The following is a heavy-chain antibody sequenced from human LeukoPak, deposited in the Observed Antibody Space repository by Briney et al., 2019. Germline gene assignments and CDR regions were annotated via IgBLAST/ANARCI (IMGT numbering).Heavy chain of an antibody. J-gene: IGHJ4*02. V-gene: IGHV1-18*01. D-gene: IGHD3-10*01. CDR2: ISASNGNT. CDR3: ARDRLGSITMVRGVTVFDY. Sequence: GASVKVSCKASGYTFTSYGISWVRQAPGQGLGWMGWISASNGNTNYAQKLQGRVTMTTDTSTSTAYMELRSLRSDDTAVYYCARDRLGSITMVRGVTVFDYWGQGTLVTVSS. CDR1: GYTFTSYG.